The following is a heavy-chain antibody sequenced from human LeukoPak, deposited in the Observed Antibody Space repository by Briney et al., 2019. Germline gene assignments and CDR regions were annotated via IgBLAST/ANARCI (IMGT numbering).Heavy chain of an antibody. CDR2: ISAYNGNT. Sequence: ASVKVSCKASGYTFTSYGISWVRQAPGQGLEWMGWISAYNGNTNYAQKLQGRVTMTTDTSTSTAYMELRSLRSDDTAVYYCARDASIYDFWSGLFYYYYGMDVWGQGTTVTVSS. V-gene: IGHV1-18*01. CDR1: GYTFTSYG. J-gene: IGHJ6*02. CDR3: ARDASIYDFWSGLFYYYYGMDV. D-gene: IGHD3-3*01.